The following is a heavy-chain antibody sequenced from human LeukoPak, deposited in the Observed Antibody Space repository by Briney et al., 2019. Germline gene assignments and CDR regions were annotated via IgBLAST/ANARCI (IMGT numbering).Heavy chain of an antibody. D-gene: IGHD3-22*01. CDR1: AFTFSNYW. CDR2: IKEDGSEK. J-gene: IGHJ4*02. V-gene: IGHV3-7*01. CDR3: ARDRTYYYDSSGCYEDY. Sequence: GGSLRLSCAASAFTFSNYWMSWVRQAPGKGLEWVANIKEDGSEKYYVDSVKGRFTISRDNAKNSLYLQMNSLRVEDTAVYYCARDRTYYYDSSGCYEDYWGQGTLVTVSS.